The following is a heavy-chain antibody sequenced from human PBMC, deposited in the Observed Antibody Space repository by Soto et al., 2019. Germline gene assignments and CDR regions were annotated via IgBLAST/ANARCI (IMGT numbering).Heavy chain of an antibody. CDR1: GFTFDDYA. CDR2: ISWNSGSI. V-gene: IGHV3-9*01. CDR3: AKGHGDYLDY. D-gene: IGHD4-17*01. J-gene: IGHJ4*02. Sequence: GGSLRLSCAAPGFTFDDYAMHWVRQAPGKGLEWVSGISWNSGSIGYADSVKGRFTISRDNSKNTLYLQMNSLRAEDTAVYYCAKGHGDYLDYWGQGTLVTVSS.